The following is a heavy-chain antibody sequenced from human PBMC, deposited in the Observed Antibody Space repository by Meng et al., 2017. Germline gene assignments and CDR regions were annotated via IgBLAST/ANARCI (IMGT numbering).Heavy chain of an antibody. CDR1: GDSISTYNW. V-gene: IGHV4-4*02. CDR3: ATSGDNSGLYLGY. D-gene: IGHD3-22*01. CDR2: IYHSGRT. Sequence: QVELQEVGPGLVKPSGTLSLTCAVSGDSISTYNWWTWVRQPPEKGLEWIGEIYHSGRTNYNPSLTSRVTMSVDKSKKQISLNLSSVTAADTAVYYCATSGDNSGLYLGYWGPGILVTVSS. J-gene: IGHJ4*02.